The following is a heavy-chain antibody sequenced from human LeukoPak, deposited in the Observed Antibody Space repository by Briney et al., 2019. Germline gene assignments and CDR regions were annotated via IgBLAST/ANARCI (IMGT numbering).Heavy chain of an antibody. Sequence: HTEGSLRLSCAASGFTFSSYAMSWVRQAPGKGLEWVSAISSGAISTYYADSVRGRFTISRDNSKNTLYLQMNSLRAEDTAVYYCAKNPPYGSGSYYLILWGQGTLVTVSS. D-gene: IGHD3-10*01. J-gene: IGHJ4*02. CDR2: ISSGAIST. V-gene: IGHV3-23*01. CDR3: AKNPPYGSGSYYLIL. CDR1: GFTFSSYA.